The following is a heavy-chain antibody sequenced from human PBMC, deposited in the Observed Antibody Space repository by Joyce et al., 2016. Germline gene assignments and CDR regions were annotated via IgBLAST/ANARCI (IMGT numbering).Heavy chain of an antibody. CDR3: STNTVLGDAFDI. Sequence: VLLVESGGGLVKPGGSLRLSCAASGFTFSNTCMTWVRQAPGKGLEWVGRIKSKTDVGRTDYAAPVKGRFTISRDDSKKTLYLQMHGLKTEDTAVYYCSTNTVLGDAFDIWGQGTMVSVSS. CDR2: IKSKTDVGRT. CDR1: GFTFSNTC. V-gene: IGHV3-15*01. J-gene: IGHJ3*02. D-gene: IGHD4-17*01.